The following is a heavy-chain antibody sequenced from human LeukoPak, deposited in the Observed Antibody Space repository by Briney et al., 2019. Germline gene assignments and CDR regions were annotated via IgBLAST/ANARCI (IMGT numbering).Heavy chain of an antibody. V-gene: IGHV3-7*01. D-gene: IGHD6-6*01. CDR2: INPDGSTR. Sequence: GGSLRLSCVTSGFTFSTSWMSWVRQAPGKGLEWVASINPDGSTRHHVDSVKGRFTISRDNAKKSLSLQMGALRAEDTAVYFCAKLLGTAPRYDYWGLGTLVIVSS. CDR3: AKLLGTAPRYDY. CDR1: GFTFSTSW. J-gene: IGHJ4*02.